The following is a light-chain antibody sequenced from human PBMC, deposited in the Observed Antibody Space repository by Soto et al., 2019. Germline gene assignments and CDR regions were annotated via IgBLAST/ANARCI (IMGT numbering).Light chain of an antibody. CDR3: QQYGSSPYT. J-gene: IGKJ2*01. CDR2: GAS. Sequence: IVLTQSPGTLSLSPGERATLSCRASQSVSSNYLARYQQKPGQAPRLLIYGASTRATGIPDRFSGSGSGTDFTLTISRLEPEDFAVYYCQQYGSSPYTFGQGTKLEIK. V-gene: IGKV3-20*01. CDR1: QSVSSNY.